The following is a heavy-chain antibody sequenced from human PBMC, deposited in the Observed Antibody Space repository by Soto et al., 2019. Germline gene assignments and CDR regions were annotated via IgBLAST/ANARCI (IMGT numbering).Heavy chain of an antibody. J-gene: IGHJ4*02. CDR1: GFTFSSFA. V-gene: IGHV3-30-3*01. CDR3: AGVYYGGNSVNNY. CDR2: TSYDGSNK. D-gene: IGHD2-8*01. Sequence: LRLSCAGSGFTFSSFAMSWVRQAPGKGLEWVAATSYDGSNKYYADSVKGRFIISRDNSKNTLDLLLNTLRAEDTAVYYCAGVYYGGNSVNNYWGQGTPVTVSS.